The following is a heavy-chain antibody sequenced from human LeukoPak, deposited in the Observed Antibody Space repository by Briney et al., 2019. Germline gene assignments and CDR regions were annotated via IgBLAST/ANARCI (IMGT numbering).Heavy chain of an antibody. CDR2: IFYSGST. CDR1: GGSISTSNYY. D-gene: IGHD2-2*01. J-gene: IGHJ4*02. CDR3: ARDPWVYCSSTSCSYFDY. Sequence: SETLSLTCTVSGGSISTSNYYWGWIRQPPGKGLEWIGNIFYSGSTYYNPSLKSRVTISVDTSKNQFSLKLSSVTAADTAVYYCARDPWVYCSSTSCSYFDYWGQGTLVTVSS. V-gene: IGHV4-39*07.